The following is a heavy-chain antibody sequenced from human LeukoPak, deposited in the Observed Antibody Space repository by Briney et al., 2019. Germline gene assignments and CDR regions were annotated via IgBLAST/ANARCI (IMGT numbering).Heavy chain of an antibody. J-gene: IGHJ4*02. CDR1: GFSFSDSV. V-gene: IGHV3-23*01. CDR3: VRKFATGD. Sequence: PGGSLRLSCVASGFSFSDSVMSWVRQAPGKGLEWVSAISGDAGVTYYAASVKGRFTISRDNSKNAVYLQMNSLRAEDTAVYYCVRKFATGDWGQGTLVTVSS. D-gene: IGHD1-14*01. CDR2: ISGDAGVT.